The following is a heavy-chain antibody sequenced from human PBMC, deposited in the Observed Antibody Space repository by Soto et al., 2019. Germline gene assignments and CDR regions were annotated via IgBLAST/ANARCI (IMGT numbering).Heavy chain of an antibody. J-gene: IGHJ4*02. D-gene: IGHD6-19*01. Sequence: ASVKVSCKASGYTFTGYYMHWVRQAPGQGLEWMGWINPNSGGTNYAQKFQGWVTMTRDTSISTAYMELSRLRSDDTAVYYCAKDLQRFSSGWWNFDYWGQGTLVTVSS. CDR1: GYTFTGYY. CDR3: AKDLQRFSSGWWNFDY. V-gene: IGHV1-2*04. CDR2: INPNSGGT.